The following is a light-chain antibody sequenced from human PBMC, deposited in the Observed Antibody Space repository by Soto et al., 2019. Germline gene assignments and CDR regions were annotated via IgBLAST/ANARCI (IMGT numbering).Light chain of an antibody. CDR1: QSVSSSY. J-gene: IGKJ1*01. Sequence: EIVLTQSPGTLSLSPGERATLSCRASQSVSSSYLVWYQQKPGQAPRLLIYGASIRATGIPDRFSGSGSGTDFTLTIRRLEPEDFAVYYCQQNGRSPPWTFGQGTKVEIK. V-gene: IGKV3-20*01. CDR2: GAS. CDR3: QQNGRSPPWT.